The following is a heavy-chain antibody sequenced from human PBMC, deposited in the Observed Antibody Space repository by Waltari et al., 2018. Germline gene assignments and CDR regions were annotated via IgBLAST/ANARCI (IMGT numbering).Heavy chain of an antibody. CDR3: ARVTLQGDYYYYYMDV. D-gene: IGHD3-16*01. J-gene: IGHJ6*03. CDR1: GGSISSYY. V-gene: IGHV4-59*01. CDR2: IYYSGST. Sequence: QVQLQESGPGLVKPSETLSLTCTVSGGSISSYYWSWIRQPPGKGLEWIGYIYYSGSTNYNPSLKSRVTISVDTSKNQFSLKLSSVTAADTAVYYCARVTLQGDYYYYYMDVWGKGTTVTVSS.